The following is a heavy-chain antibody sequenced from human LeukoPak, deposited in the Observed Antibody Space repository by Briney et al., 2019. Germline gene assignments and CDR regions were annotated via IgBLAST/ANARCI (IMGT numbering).Heavy chain of an antibody. J-gene: IGHJ6*02. CDR2: IYYSGST. D-gene: IGHD3-22*01. Sequence: SETLSLTCTVSGGSISSSSYYWGWIRQPPGKGLEWIGSIYYSGSTYYNPSLKSRVTISVDTSKNQFSLKLSSVTAADTAVYYCARSSMIVDDYYYYYGMDVWGQGTTVTVSS. V-gene: IGHV4-39*07. CDR1: GGSISSSSYY. CDR3: ARSSMIVDDYYYYYGMDV.